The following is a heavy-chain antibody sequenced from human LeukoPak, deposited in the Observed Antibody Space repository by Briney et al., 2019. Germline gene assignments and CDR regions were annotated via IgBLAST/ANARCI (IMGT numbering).Heavy chain of an antibody. Sequence: GGSLRLSCAASGFTFSTYVMNWFRQAPGKGLEWVSTISVGAEYIFYADSVKGRFTISRDISKNMLYLQLNSLRAEDTAVYYCVRDSSWGQGALVTVSS. J-gene: IGHJ4*02. CDR1: GFTFSTYV. V-gene: IGHV3-23*01. CDR3: VRDSS. CDR2: ISVGAEYI.